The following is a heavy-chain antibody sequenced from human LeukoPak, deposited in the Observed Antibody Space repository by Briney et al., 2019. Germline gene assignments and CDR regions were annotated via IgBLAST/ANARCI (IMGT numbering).Heavy chain of an antibody. J-gene: IGHJ4*02. CDR3: ARASTTFDD. CDR1: GGSISSYY. V-gene: IGHV4-59*01. D-gene: IGHD1-14*01. CDR2: VSDGGRT. Sequence: SETLSLTCTVSGGSISSYYWSWIRQPPGKGLEWIGHVSDGGRTNCSPSLRSRVSISVDTSKNQFSLKLNSVTAADTAVYFCARASTTFDDWGQGTLVTVSS.